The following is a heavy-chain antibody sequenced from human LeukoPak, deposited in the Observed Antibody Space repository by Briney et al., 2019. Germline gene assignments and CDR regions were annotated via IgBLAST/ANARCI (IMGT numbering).Heavy chain of an antibody. CDR3: ARDDDGGVIQVATITYFDY. D-gene: IGHD5-12*01. CDR2: ISSSSSYI. CDR1: GFTFSSYA. Sequence: GGSLRLSCAASGFTFSSYAMSWVRQAPGKGLEWVSSISSSSSYIYYADSVKGRFTISRGNAKNSLYLQMNSLRAEDTAVYYCARDDDGGVIQVATITYFDYWGQGTLVTVSS. V-gene: IGHV3-21*01. J-gene: IGHJ4*02.